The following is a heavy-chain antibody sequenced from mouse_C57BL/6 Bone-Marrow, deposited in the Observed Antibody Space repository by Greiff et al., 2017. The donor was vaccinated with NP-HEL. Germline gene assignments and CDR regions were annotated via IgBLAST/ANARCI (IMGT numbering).Heavy chain of an antibody. V-gene: IGHV1-19*01. D-gene: IGHD1-1*01. CDR2: INPYNGGT. CDR3: ARSYYGSSYPFDY. Sequence: EVQLQQSGPVLVKPGASVKMSCKASGYTFTDYYMNWVKQSHGKSLEWIGVINPYNGGTSYNQKFKGKATLTVDKSSSSAYMELNSLTSEDSAVYYCARSYYGSSYPFDYWGQGTTLTVSS. J-gene: IGHJ2*01. CDR1: GYTFTDYY.